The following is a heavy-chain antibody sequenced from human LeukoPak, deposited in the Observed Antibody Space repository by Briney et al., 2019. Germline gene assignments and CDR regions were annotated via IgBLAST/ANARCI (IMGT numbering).Heavy chain of an antibody. D-gene: IGHD3-22*01. Sequence: PSETLTLTCTVSGGSIGISSDYWGWVPQPPGKGLVWIANIYYSGSTYYNPSLKSRVTISVDTSNNQFSLKLSSVTAADTAVYYCANSAAPSFYDSRGSDTSDIWGQGTMVTVSS. CDR3: ANSAAPSFYDSRGSDTSDI. V-gene: IGHV4-39*01. CDR2: IYYSGST. CDR1: GGSIGISSDY. J-gene: IGHJ3*02.